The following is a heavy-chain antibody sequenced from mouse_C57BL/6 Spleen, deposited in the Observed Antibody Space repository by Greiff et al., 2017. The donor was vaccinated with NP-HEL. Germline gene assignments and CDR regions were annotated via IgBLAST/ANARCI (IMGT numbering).Heavy chain of an antibody. J-gene: IGHJ2*01. CDR1: GFTFSSYG. CDR3: ASYWAAQATEYYFDY. D-gene: IGHD3-2*02. Sequence: EVQLVESGGDLVKPGGSLKLSCAASGFTFSSYGMSWVRQTPDKRLEWVATISSSGSYTYYPDSVKGRFTISRDNAKNTLYLQMSSLKSEETAMYDCASYWAAQATEYYFDYWGQGTTLTVSS. CDR2: ISSSGSYT. V-gene: IGHV5-6*01.